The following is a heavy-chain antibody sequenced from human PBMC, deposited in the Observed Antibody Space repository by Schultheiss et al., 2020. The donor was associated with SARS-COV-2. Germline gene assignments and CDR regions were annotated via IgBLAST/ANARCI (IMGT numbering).Heavy chain of an antibody. CDR2: IYSGGST. J-gene: IGHJ3*02. CDR1: GFTFSSYA. Sequence: GGSLRLSCAASGFTFSSYAMSWVRQAPGKGLEWVSVIYSGGSTYYADSVKGRFTISRHNSKNTLYLQMNSLRAEDTAVYYCATISSGDHDAFDIWGQGTMVTVSS. V-gene: IGHV3-53*04. CDR3: ATISSGDHDAFDI. D-gene: IGHD6-6*01.